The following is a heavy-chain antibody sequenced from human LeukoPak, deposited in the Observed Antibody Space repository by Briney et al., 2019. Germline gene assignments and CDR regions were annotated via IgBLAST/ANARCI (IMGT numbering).Heavy chain of an antibody. CDR2: ISSTSSYI. J-gene: IGHJ5*02. CDR3: ARVAVAGPTGWFDP. CDR1: GFTLNSYT. Sequence: GGSLRLSCAASGFTLNSYTLSWVRQAPGKGLEWVSSISSTSSYIHYADSVKGRFTISRDNPDNVVYLQMNRLRAEDTAVYYCARVAVAGPTGWFDPWGQGTLVTVTS. V-gene: IGHV3-21*01. D-gene: IGHD6-13*01.